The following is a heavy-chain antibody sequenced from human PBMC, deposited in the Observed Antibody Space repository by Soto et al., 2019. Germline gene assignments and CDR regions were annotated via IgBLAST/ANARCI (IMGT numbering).Heavy chain of an antibody. CDR3: ARDSQAGDSSLDY. V-gene: IGHV4-59*01. CDR2: IYYSGST. D-gene: IGHD2-21*02. J-gene: IGHJ4*02. CDR1: GGSISSYY. Sequence: PSETLSLTCTVSGGSISSYYWSWIRQPPGKGLEWIGYIYYSGSTNYNPSLKSRVTISVDTSKNQFSLKLSSVTAADTAVYYCARDSQAGDSSLDYWGQGTLVTVSS.